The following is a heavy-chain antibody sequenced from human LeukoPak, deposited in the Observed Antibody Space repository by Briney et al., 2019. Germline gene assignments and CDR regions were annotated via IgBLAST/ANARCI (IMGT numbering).Heavy chain of an antibody. Sequence: GGSLRLSCGFSFSDYYMSWIRKAPGKGLEWVSYIYGGSTTTYYADSVKGRFTISRDNAKDSLFLEINSLRAEDTAVYYCARGDLHRYPDSWGQGTLVTVSA. V-gene: IGHV3-11*01. CDR2: IYGGSTTT. CDR1: FSFSDYY. D-gene: IGHD2-21*02. J-gene: IGHJ4*02. CDR3: ARGDLHRYPDS.